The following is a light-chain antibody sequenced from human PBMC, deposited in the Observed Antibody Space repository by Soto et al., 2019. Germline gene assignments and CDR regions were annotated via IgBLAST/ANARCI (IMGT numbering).Light chain of an antibody. CDR3: GSYTSSTTLYV. V-gene: IGLV2-14*01. CDR1: SSDVGGYDL. CDR2: AVS. Sequence: QAVVTQPASVSGSPGQSITISCTGTSSDVGGYDLVSWYQQHPGKAPKLLIYAVSDRPSGVSNRFSGSKSGNTASLTISGLQAEDEADYYCGSYTSSTTLYVFGTGTKLTVL. J-gene: IGLJ1*01.